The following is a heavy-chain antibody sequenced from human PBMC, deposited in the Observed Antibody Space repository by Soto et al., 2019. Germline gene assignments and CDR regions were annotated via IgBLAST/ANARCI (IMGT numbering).Heavy chain of an antibody. Sequence: PGESLKISCKGSGYNFARNSIGWVRQMPGKGLEWMGLINPADSETTYSPSFQGQVTISADRSISTAYLQWSSLKASDTAMYYCARQGKGVTLDYWGQGTLVTVSS. CDR1: GYNFARNS. V-gene: IGHV5-51*01. D-gene: IGHD4-4*01. J-gene: IGHJ4*02. CDR3: ARQGKGVTLDY. CDR2: INPADSET.